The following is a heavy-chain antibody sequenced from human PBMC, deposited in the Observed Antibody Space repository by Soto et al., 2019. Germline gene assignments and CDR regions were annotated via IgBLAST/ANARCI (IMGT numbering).Heavy chain of an antibody. D-gene: IGHD3-22*01. V-gene: IGHV3-64D*06. CDR3: VKYYYDSSGNCGINGFDI. J-gene: IGHJ3*02. CDR2: ISSNGGST. CDR1: SFTFSSYA. Sequence: PEGSLRLSCLASSFTFSSYAIHWVRPAPGKGLEYVSSISSNGGSTYYADSVRVRFTISRDNSKNTMYLQLSSLSAQDTAEYYRVKYYYDSSGNCGINGFDICGKGRMVAVSS.